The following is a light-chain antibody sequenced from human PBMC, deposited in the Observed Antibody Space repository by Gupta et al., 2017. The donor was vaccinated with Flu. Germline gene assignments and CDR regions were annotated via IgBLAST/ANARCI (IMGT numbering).Light chain of an antibody. Sequence: DHVMNQSPLSLPVTPGEPASISCRSSQSLLHSNGYNYLDWYLQKPGQSPQLLIYLGSNRASGVPDRFSGSGSGTDFTLKISRVEAEDVGVYYCKQEIRSPSTFGQGTQVEIK. CDR1: QSLLHSNGYNY. CDR3: KQEIRSPST. CDR2: LGS. J-gene: IGKJ1*01. V-gene: IGKV2-28*01.